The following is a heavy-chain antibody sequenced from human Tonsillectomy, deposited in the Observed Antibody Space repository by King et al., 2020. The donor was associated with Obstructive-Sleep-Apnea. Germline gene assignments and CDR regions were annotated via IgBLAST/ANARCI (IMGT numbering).Heavy chain of an antibody. J-gene: IGHJ5*02. V-gene: IGHV4-34*01. D-gene: IGHD6-13*01. CDR2: INHSGST. CDR3: ARGSGAAAVNWFDP. Sequence: VQLQQWGAGLLKPSETLSLTCAVYGGSFSDYYWSWIRQPPGKGLEWIGEINHSGSTNYNPSLKNRVTISVDTSNNQFSLKLSTVTAADTAVYYCARGSGAAAVNWFDPWGQGTLVTVSS. CDR1: GGSFSDYY.